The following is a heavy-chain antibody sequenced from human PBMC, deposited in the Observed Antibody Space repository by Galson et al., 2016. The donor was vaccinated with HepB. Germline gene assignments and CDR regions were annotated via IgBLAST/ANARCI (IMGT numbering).Heavy chain of an antibody. V-gene: IGHV1-46*01. CDR2: INPSGGTT. Sequence: SVKVSCKASGYTFTDYYVNWVRQVPGQGLEWMGIINPSGGTTNYAQKFRGRVTMTRDTSTRTVFMELSSLRSEDSAVYYCARARLVVRPMDVWGQGTTVIVSS. D-gene: IGHD6-6*01. J-gene: IGHJ6*02. CDR1: GYTFTDYY. CDR3: ARARLVVRPMDV.